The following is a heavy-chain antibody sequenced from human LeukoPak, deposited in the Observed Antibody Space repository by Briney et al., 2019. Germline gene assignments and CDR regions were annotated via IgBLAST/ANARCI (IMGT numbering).Heavy chain of an antibody. CDR1: GFTFSSYS. Sequence: GSLRLSCAASGFTFSSYSMNWVRQAPGEGLEWVSYIISSSSTVYYADSVRGRFTTSRDNAKNSLSLQMNSLRAEDTAVYYCAREMNGYTSSAIDYWGQGTLVTVSS. D-gene: IGHD6-13*01. V-gene: IGHV3-48*01. CDR3: AREMNGYTSSAIDY. CDR2: IISSSSTV. J-gene: IGHJ4*02.